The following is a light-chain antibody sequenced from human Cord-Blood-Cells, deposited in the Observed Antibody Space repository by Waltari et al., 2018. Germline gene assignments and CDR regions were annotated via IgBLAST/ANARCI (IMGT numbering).Light chain of an antibody. CDR1: QSGSSSY. CDR3: QQYGSSPLT. J-gene: IGKJ4*01. Sequence: EIVLTQSPGTLSLTPGDRATLPCRASQSGSSSYLAWYQQKPGQAPRLLIYGASSRATGIPDRFSGSGSGTDFTLTISRLEPEDFAVYYCQQYGSSPLTFGGGTKVEIK. CDR2: GAS. V-gene: IGKV3-20*01.